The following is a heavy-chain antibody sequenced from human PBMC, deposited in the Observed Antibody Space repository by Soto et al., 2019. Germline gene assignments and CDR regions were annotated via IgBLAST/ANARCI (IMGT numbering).Heavy chain of an antibody. CDR3: ARDYPHGWMSYFDY. CDR1: GFTFSSYG. J-gene: IGHJ4*02. CDR2: IWYDGSNK. Sequence: QVQLVESGGGVVQPGRSLRLSCAASGFTFSSYGMHWVRQAPGKGLEWVAVIWYDGSNKYYADSVKGRFTISRDNSKNTLYLQMNSLRAEDTAVYYCARDYPHGWMSYFDYWGQGTLVTVSS. D-gene: IGHD5-12*01. V-gene: IGHV3-33*01.